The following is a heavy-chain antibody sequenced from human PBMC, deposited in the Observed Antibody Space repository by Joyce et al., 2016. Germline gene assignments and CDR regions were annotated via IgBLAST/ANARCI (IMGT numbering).Heavy chain of an antibody. CDR2: ISSSSSTI. Sequence: EVQLVESGGGLVQPGGSLRLSCAASGFTFSSYSMNWVSQAPGKGLEWVSYISSSSSTIYYADSGKGRFTISRDNAKNSLYLQMNSLRAEDTAVYYCAKADYGDKIDAFDIWGQGTMVTVSS. CDR3: AKADYGDKIDAFDI. D-gene: IGHD4-17*01. J-gene: IGHJ3*02. CDR1: GFTFSSYS. V-gene: IGHV3-48*01.